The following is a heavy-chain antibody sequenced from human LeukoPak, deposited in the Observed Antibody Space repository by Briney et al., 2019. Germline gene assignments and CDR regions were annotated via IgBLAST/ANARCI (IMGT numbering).Heavy chain of an antibody. Sequence: GGSLRLSCAASGFTFSSYWMHWVRQAPGKGLVWVSRINSDGSSTSYADSVKGRFTISRDNAKNTLYLQMNSLRAEDTAVYYCAKLNRPSYFDYWGQGTLVTVSS. V-gene: IGHV3-74*01. CDR2: INSDGSST. CDR1: GFTFSSYW. D-gene: IGHD2/OR15-2a*01. CDR3: AKLNRPSYFDY. J-gene: IGHJ4*02.